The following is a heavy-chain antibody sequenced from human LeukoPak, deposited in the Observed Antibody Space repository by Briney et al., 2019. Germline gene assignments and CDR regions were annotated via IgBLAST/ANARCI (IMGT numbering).Heavy chain of an antibody. CDR1: GASVSRGSYY. D-gene: IGHD6-13*01. J-gene: IGHJ4*02. CDR2: ISNSGTT. Sequence: WETLSLTCTVSGASVSRGSYYWSWIRQPPGKTLEWIAYISNSGTTNYNPSLKSRVTISLDTSKNQFSLRLSSVTAADTAVYYCARDNRGIASSGTDFWGQGTLVTVSS. V-gene: IGHV4-61*01. CDR3: ARDNRGIASSGTDF.